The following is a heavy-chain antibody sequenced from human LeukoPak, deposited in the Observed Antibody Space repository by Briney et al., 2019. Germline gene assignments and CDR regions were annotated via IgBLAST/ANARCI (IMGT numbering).Heavy chain of an antibody. CDR1: GFTFSSYS. CDR2: ISSSSSYI. CDR3: AKDSGIGGSSSWLLGY. V-gene: IGHV3-21*01. D-gene: IGHD6-13*01. J-gene: IGHJ4*02. Sequence: GGSLRLSCAASGFTFSSYSMNWVRQAPGKGLEWVSSISSSSSYIYYADSVKGRFTISRDNSKNTLYLQMNGLRAEDTAVYYCAKDSGIGGSSSWLLGYWGQGTLVTVSS.